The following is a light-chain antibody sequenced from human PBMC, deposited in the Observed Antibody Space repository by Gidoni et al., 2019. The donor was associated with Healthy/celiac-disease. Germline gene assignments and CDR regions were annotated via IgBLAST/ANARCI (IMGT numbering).Light chain of an antibody. CDR1: QSVSSN. CDR2: GAS. Sequence: EIVMTQSPATLSVSPGERATLSCRASQSVSSNLAWYQQKPGQAPRLLIYGASTRATGIPARFSGSGSGTEFTLTINSLQSEDFAVYYCQQYNNWPPGYTFXQXTKLEIK. V-gene: IGKV3-15*01. J-gene: IGKJ2*01. CDR3: QQYNNWPPGYT.